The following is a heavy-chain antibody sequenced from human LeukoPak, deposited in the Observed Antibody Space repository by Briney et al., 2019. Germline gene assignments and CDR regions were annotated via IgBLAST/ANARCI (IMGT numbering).Heavy chain of an antibody. J-gene: IGHJ5*02. V-gene: IGHV3-48*04. Sequence: GGSLRLSCAASGFTFSSYSMNWGRQAPGKGLEWLSYISSGSGTISYADSVRGRFSISRDNAQTSLYLQMNSLRAEDTAVYYCARASDPWLQLTWGQGTLVTVSS. CDR1: GFTFSSYS. CDR3: ARASDPWLQLT. CDR2: ISSGSGTI. D-gene: IGHD5-24*01.